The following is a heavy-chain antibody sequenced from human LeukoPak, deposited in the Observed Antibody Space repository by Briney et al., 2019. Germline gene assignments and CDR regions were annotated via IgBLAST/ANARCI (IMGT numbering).Heavy chain of an antibody. Sequence: ASVKVSCKASGYTFTSYGISWVRQAPGQGLEWMGWISAYNGNSNYAQKFQGRVTMTTDTSTSTGYMELRSLRSDDTAVYYCARVHSYCSTTSCLDYWGQGTLVTVSP. CDR3: ARVHSYCSTTSCLDY. V-gene: IGHV1-18*01. J-gene: IGHJ4*02. D-gene: IGHD2-2*01. CDR2: ISAYNGNS. CDR1: GYTFTSYG.